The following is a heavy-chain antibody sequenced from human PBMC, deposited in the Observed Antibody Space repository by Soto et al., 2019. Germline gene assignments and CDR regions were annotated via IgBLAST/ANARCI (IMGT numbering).Heavy chain of an antibody. CDR3: ASGIVGATTYGMYV. V-gene: IGHV3-20*04. CDR1: GFTFDDYG. Sequence: GGSLRLSCAASGFTFDDYGMSWVRQAPGKGLEWVSGINWNGGSTGYADSVKGRFTISRDNAKNSLYLQMNSLRAEDTALYYCASGIVGATTYGMYVWGQGTTVTVSS. J-gene: IGHJ6*02. CDR2: INWNGGST. D-gene: IGHD1-26*01.